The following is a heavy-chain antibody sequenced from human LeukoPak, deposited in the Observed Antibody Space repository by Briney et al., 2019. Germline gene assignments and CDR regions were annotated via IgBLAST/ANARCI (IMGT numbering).Heavy chain of an antibody. CDR2: IYYSGST. CDR3: ARSHFRITIFGVVMNWFDP. J-gene: IGHJ5*02. D-gene: IGHD3-3*01. Sequence: TSETLSLTCTVSGGSISSSSYYWSWIRQPPGKGLEWIGYIYYSGSTNYNPSLKSRVTISVDTSKNQFSLKLSSVTAADTAVYYCARSHFRITIFGVVMNWFDPWGQGTLVTVSS. V-gene: IGHV4-61*01. CDR1: GGSISSSSYY.